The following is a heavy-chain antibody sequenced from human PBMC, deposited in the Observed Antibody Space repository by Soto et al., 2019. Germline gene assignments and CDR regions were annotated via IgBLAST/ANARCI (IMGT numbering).Heavy chain of an antibody. CDR2: TNPNSGDT. J-gene: IGHJ4*02. CDR1: GYTFTGYY. CDR3: AREGRVVVAAGFDY. D-gene: IGHD2-15*01. V-gene: IGHV1-2*02. Sequence: GASVKVSCKASGYTFTGYYMHWVRQAPGQGLEWMGWTNPNSGDTKYAQKFQGRLTMTRDTSTSTAYMELSSLRSDDTALYYCAREGRVVVAAGFDYWGQGTLVTVSS.